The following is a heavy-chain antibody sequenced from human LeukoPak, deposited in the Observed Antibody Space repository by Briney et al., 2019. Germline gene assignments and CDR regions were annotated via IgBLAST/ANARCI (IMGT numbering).Heavy chain of an antibody. CDR3: AKGATYYYGSSAHLDY. D-gene: IGHD3-22*01. CDR1: GFTFDDYA. Sequence: GGSLRLSCAASGFTFDDYAMHWVRQAPGKGLEWVSGISWNSGNIGYADSVKGRFSISRDNAKNSLYLQMNSLRAEDMALYYCAKGATYYYGSSAHLDYWGQGTLVTVSS. J-gene: IGHJ4*02. CDR2: ISWNSGNI. V-gene: IGHV3-9*03.